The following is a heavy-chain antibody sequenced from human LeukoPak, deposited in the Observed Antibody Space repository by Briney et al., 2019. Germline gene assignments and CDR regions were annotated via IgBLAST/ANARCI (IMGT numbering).Heavy chain of an antibody. V-gene: IGHV3-48*03. Sequence: ESGGGLVQPGGSLRLSCAASGFTFSSYEMNWVRQAPGKGLEWVSYIISSGSTIYYADSVKGRFTISRDNAKNSLYLQMNSLRAEDTAVYYCARDLRPNWFDPWGQGTLVTVSS. CDR1: GFTFSSYE. CDR3: ARDLRPNWFDP. CDR2: IISSGSTI. J-gene: IGHJ5*02. D-gene: IGHD4-17*01.